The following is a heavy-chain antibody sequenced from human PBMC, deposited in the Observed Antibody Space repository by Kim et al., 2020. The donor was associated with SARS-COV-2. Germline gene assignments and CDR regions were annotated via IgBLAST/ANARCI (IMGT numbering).Heavy chain of an antibody. CDR1: GFTFSDYY. J-gene: IGHJ4*02. V-gene: IGHV3-11*01. Sequence: GGSLRLSCEVSGFTFSDYYMAWIRQAPGKGLDCISYISSSGGNINYADSMKGRVTISRDNAKNSLYLKMNSLRAEDTAMYYCARGDRGSGSLHPNGKFDQWGQGTRVTVSS. CDR2: ISSSGGNI. D-gene: IGHD3-10*01. CDR3: ARGDRGSGSLHPNGKFDQ.